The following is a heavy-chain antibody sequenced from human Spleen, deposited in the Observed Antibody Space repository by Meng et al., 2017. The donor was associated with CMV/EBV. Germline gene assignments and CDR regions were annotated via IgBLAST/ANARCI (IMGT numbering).Heavy chain of an antibody. J-gene: IGHJ6*02. V-gene: IGHV3-15*01. CDR3: STDLESMDIVVVPAARYYYYGMDV. Sequence: GESLKISCAASGFTFDDYGMSWVRQAPGKGLEWVGRIKSKTDGGTTDYAAPVKGRFTISRDDSKNTLYLQMNSLKTEDTAVYYCSTDLESMDIVVVPAARYYYYGMDVWGQGTTVTVSS. D-gene: IGHD2-2*03. CDR1: GFTFDDYG. CDR2: IKSKTDGGTT.